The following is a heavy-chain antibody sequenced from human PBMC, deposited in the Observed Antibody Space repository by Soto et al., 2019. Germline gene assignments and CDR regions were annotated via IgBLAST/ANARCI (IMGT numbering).Heavy chain of an antibody. CDR1: GYTFTSYG. CDR3: ARLPYYYDSSGYYFQH. J-gene: IGHJ1*01. D-gene: IGHD3-22*01. CDR2: ISANKGNT. V-gene: IGHV1-18*01. Sequence: QVQLVQSGAEVKKPEASVKVSCKASGYTFTSYGISWVRQAPGLXLXXXGGISANKGNTNYAQKIQGRVTMTTDTTTSTAYRELRSQRSDDTAVDYCARLPYYYDSSGYYFQHWGQGTLVTVSS.